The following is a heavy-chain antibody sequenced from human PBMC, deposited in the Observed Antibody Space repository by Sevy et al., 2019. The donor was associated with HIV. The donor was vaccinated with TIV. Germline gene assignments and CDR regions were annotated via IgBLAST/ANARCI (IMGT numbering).Heavy chain of an antibody. CDR1: GASISSSGYY. J-gene: IGHJ4*02. CDR3: VGPKLTYTTGWNYLDY. CDR2: IKYSGIT. D-gene: IGHD6-25*01. Sequence: SETLSLTCTVSGASISSSGYYWGWIRQPPGKGLDWIASIKYSGITFYNPSLKIRVTISADTSKNQFSLRLSSVTAADSSIYFCVGPKLTYTTGWNYLDYWGQGTVVTVSS. V-gene: IGHV4-39*01.